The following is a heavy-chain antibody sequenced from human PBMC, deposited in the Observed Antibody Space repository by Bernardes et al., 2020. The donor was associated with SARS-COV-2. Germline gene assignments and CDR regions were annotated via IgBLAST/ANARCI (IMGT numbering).Heavy chain of an antibody. J-gene: IGHJ4*02. V-gene: IGHV3-30*18. D-gene: IGHD6-13*01. CDR3: AKDRGSSSWYRYYFDY. CDR1: GFTFSSYG. Sequence: GGSLRLSCAASGFTFSSYGMHWVRQAPGKGLEWVAVISYDGSNKYYADSVKGRFTISRDNSKNTLYLQMNSLRAEDTAVYYCAKDRGSSSWYRYYFDYWGQGTLVTVSS. CDR2: ISYDGSNK.